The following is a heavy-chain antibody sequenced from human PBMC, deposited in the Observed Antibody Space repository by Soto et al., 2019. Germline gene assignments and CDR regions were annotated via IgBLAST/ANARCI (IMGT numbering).Heavy chain of an antibody. Sequence: QVQLQESGPGLVKPSQTLSLTCSVSGDSIDNTVFFWNWIRHHPEKGLEWIGYISSSGKTYYNPSLKSRVTMSLDTSRNQFSLNLTSVTAADTAVYFCARHLSGDYPNSNWFDPWGQGTLVTVSS. J-gene: IGHJ5*02. CDR2: ISSSGKT. CDR1: GDSIDNTVFF. D-gene: IGHD4-17*01. CDR3: ARHLSGDYPNSNWFDP. V-gene: IGHV4-31*03.